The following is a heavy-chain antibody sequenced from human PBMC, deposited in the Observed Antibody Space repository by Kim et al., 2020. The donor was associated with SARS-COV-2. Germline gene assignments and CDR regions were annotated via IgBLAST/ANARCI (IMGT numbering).Heavy chain of an antibody. V-gene: IGHV4-34*01. D-gene: IGHD1-26*01. Sequence: SETLSLTCAVYGGSFSGYYWSWIRQPPGKGLEWIGEVSHSGSTNYNPSLKSRFTISVDTPKKQLSLKLSSVTAADAAVYYCARGGVESATGGYFCYWGQG. J-gene: IGHJ4*02. CDR1: GGSFSGYY. CDR3: ARGGVESATGGYFCY. CDR2: VSHSGST.